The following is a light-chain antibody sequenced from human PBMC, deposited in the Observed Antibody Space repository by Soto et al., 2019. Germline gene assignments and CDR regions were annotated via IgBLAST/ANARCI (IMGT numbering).Light chain of an antibody. Sequence: QSALTQPPSASGSPGQSVTISCTGTSSDVGGYNDVSWYQQHPGTAPNLIIYEVSKRPSGVPDRFSGPKSGNTASLTVCGLQAEDEADYYCSSYAGSNNFVVFGGGTKLTVL. CDR3: SSYAGSNNFVV. V-gene: IGLV2-8*01. J-gene: IGLJ2*01. CDR2: EVS. CDR1: SSDVGGYND.